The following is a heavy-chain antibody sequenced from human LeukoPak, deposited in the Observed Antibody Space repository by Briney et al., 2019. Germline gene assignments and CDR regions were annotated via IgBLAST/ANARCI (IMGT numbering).Heavy chain of an antibody. J-gene: IGHJ1*01. CDR2: IYYSGST. V-gene: IGHV4-59*01. CDR3: ASLYDSSGYASFQH. D-gene: IGHD3-22*01. CDR1: GGSISSYY. Sequence: PSETLSLTCTVSGGSISSYYWSWIRQPPGKGLEWIGYIYYSGSTNYNPSLKSRVTISVDTSKNQFSLKLSSVTAADTAVYYCASLYDSSGYASFQHWGQGTLVTVSS.